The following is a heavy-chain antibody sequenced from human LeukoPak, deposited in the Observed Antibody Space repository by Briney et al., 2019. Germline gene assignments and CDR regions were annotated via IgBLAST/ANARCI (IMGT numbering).Heavy chain of an antibody. CDR3: ARNLPGLPLDY. CDR2: ISETGGTI. CDR1: GFTFSNYA. Sequence: GGSLRLSCAPSGFTFSNYAMSWVRQAPGKGLEWVSAISETGGTIHYADSVRGRFTISRDNSKNTLYLQMNSLRAEDTAVYYCARNLPGLPLDYWGQGTLVTVSS. D-gene: IGHD1-14*01. V-gene: IGHV3-23*01. J-gene: IGHJ4*02.